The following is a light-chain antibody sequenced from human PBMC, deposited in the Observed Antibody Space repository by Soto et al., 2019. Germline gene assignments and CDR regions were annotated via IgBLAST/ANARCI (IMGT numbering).Light chain of an antibody. CDR3: SSYPSSSTPYV. V-gene: IGLV2-14*01. J-gene: IGLJ1*01. Sequence: QSALTQPASVSGSPGQSITISCTGTSSDVGGYNYVSWYQQHPGKAPKIMIYEVSNRPSGVSNRFSGSKSGNTASLTISGLQAEDEADYYCSSYPSSSTPYVVGTGTKLTVL. CDR2: EVS. CDR1: SSDVGGYNY.